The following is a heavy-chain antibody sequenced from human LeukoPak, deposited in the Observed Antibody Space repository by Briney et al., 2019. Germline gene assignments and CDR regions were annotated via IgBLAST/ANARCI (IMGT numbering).Heavy chain of an antibody. J-gene: IGHJ4*02. CDR2: ISGSGGST. Sequence: GGSLRLSCAASGFTFSSYAMSWVRQAPGKGLEWVSAISGSGGSTYYADSVKGRFTISRDNSKSTLYLQMTALRAEDTAVYYCAKTHCSRSTCHLDYWGQGTLVTVSS. CDR3: AKTHCSRSTCHLDY. D-gene: IGHD2-2*01. CDR1: GFTFSSYA. V-gene: IGHV3-23*01.